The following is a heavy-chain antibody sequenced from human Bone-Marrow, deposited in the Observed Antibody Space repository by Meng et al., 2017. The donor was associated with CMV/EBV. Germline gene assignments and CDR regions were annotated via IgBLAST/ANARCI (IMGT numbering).Heavy chain of an antibody. CDR1: GGSFSGYY. D-gene: IGHD6-19*01. V-gene: IGHV4-34*01. J-gene: IGHJ6*02. CDR2: INHSGST. CDR3: ARGAVPKGMDV. Sequence: SETLSLTCAVYGGSFSGYYWSWIRQPPGKGLEWIGEINHSGSTNYNPSLKSRVTISVDTSKNQFSLKLSSVTAADTAVYYCARGAVPKGMDVWGQGTTGTVSS.